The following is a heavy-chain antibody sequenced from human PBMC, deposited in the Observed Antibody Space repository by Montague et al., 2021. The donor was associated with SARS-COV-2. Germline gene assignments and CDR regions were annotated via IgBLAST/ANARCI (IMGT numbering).Heavy chain of an antibody. CDR2: IYYTGNT. CDR3: ARLKRYFDSSGSPSAFDF. V-gene: IGHV4-39*02. J-gene: IGHJ3*01. D-gene: IGHD3-22*01. CDR1: GGSITTNIDY. Sequence: SETLSLTCTVSGGSITTNIDYWAWIRQPPGKGLEWIGSIYYTGNTYYNPSLKSRVTISVVTPKNHFTLKLSSVTAAETAVYYCARLKRYFDSSGSPSAFDFWGQGTKVTVSS.